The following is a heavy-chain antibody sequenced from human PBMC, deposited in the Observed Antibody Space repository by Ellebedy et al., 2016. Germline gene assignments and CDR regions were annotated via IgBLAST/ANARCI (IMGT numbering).Heavy chain of an antibody. V-gene: IGHV3-33*01. CDR3: ARGDYYYYYYMDV. CDR2: IWYDGSNK. CDR1: GFTFSSYG. J-gene: IGHJ6*03. Sequence: GESLKISXAASGFTFSSYGMHWVRQAPGKGLEWVAVIWYDGSNKYYADSVKGRFTISRDNSKNTLYLQMNSLRAEDTAVYYCARGDYYYYYYMDVWGKGTTVTVSS.